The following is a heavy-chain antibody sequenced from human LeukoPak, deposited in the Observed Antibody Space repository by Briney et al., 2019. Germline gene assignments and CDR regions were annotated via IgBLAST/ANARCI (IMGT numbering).Heavy chain of an antibody. CDR1: GFTFSSYW. V-gene: IGHV3-74*03. CDR2: INSDGSST. D-gene: IGHD1-1*01. J-gene: IGHJ3*02. Sequence: GGSLRLSCAASGFTFSSYWMHWVRQAPGKGLVWVSRINSDGSSTTYADSVKGRFTISRDNAKNSLYLQMNSLRAEDTAVYYCARGYWIDAFDIWGQGTMVTVSS. CDR3: ARGYWIDAFDI.